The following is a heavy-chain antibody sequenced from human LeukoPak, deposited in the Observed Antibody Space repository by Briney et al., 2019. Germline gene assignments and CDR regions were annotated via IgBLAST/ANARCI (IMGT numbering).Heavy chain of an antibody. J-gene: IGHJ4*02. CDR1: VFTFSSYA. V-gene: IGHV3-23*01. Sequence: GGSLRLSCAASVFTFSSYAMSWVRQAAGKGLEGVSSITSSGAATYYADSVKGRFTISRDNSDNTLYLQMNSLRAEDTAVYYCAKDRPNYYGSNGHYYKLNGDCWGQGTLVTVSS. D-gene: IGHD3-22*01. CDR3: AKDRPNYYGSNGHYYKLNGDC. CDR2: ITSSGAAT.